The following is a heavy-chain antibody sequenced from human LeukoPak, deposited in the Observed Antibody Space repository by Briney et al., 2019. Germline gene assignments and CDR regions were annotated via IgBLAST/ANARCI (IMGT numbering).Heavy chain of an antibody. D-gene: IGHD6-13*01. J-gene: IGHJ5*02. CDR1: GYXFTGYY. V-gene: IGHV1-2*02. Sequence: GASVKVSCKASGYXFTGYYMHWVRQAPGQGLEWMGWINPNSGGTNYAQKFQGRVTMTRDTSISTAYMELSRLRSDDTAVYYCARDRQHFKYNWFDPWGQGTLVTVSS. CDR2: INPNSGGT. CDR3: ARDRQHFKYNWFDP.